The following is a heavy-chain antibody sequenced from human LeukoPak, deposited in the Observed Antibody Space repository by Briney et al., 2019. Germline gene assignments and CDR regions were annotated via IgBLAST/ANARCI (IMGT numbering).Heavy chain of an antibody. Sequence: SETLSLTCTVSGGSLSSYYWSWIRQPPGKGLEWIGYIYYSGSTNYNPSLKSRVTISVDTSKNQFSLKLSSVTAADTAVYYCASLGYSYGYGGYYYGMDVWGQGTTVTVSS. J-gene: IGHJ6*02. CDR2: IYYSGST. V-gene: IGHV4-59*01. CDR3: ASLGYSYGYGGYYYGMDV. CDR1: GGSLSSYY. D-gene: IGHD5-18*01.